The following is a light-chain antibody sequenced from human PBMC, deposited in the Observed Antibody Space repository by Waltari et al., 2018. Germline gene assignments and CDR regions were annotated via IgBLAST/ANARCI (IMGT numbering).Light chain of an antibody. V-gene: IGLV2-23*02. CDR2: EVT. J-gene: IGLJ2*01. CDR3: CSYAGRSSMI. Sequence: QSALTQPASVSGSPGQPITIPCTGGTSDIGKYHLVSWYMPNPGKAPKVLPYEVTKRPSGISDRFSGSKSGNTASLTISGLQVEDEADYYCCSYAGRSSMIFGGGTKVTVV. CDR1: TSDIGKYHL.